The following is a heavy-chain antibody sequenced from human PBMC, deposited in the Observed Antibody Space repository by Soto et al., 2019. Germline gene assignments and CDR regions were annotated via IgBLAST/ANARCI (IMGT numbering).Heavy chain of an antibody. J-gene: IGHJ3*02. V-gene: IGHV1-69*13. CDR2: IIPIFGTA. D-gene: IGHD5-18*01. CDR1: GGTFSSYA. Sequence: SVKVSCKASGGTFSSYAISWVRQAPGQGLEWMGGIIPIFGTANYAQKFQGRVTITADESTSTAYMELSSLRSEDTAVYYCVRDWNTAMSYCGFDIWGQGTMVTVSS. CDR3: VRDWNTAMSYCGFDI.